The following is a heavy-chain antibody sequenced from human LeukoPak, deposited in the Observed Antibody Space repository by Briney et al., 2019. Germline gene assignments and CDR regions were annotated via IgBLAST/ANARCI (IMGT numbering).Heavy chain of an antibody. Sequence: ASVRVSCKASGYTFTGYFLHWVRRAPGQGFEWMGWINRNSGGTYYTQRFQGRVTMTRDTSISTAYMELSSLRSDDTAVYYCARAQSLTAPADTLANSWGQGTLVTVSS. J-gene: IGHJ4*02. CDR2: INRNSGGT. V-gene: IGHV1-2*02. CDR1: GYTFTGYF. D-gene: IGHD6-13*01. CDR3: ARAQSLTAPADTLANS.